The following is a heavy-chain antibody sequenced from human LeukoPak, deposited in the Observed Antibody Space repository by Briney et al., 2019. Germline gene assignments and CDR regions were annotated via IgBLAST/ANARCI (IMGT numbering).Heavy chain of an antibody. V-gene: IGHV3-23*01. J-gene: IGHJ4*02. D-gene: IGHD3-10*01. CDR3: AKPLYGSGSYFDY. CDR1: GFTFSSYV. Sequence: PGGSLRLSCAASGFTFSSYVMSWVRQAPGKGLEWVSAISGSGGSTYYADSVKGRFTISRDNSKNTLYLQMNSLRAEDTAVYYCAKPLYGSGSYFDYWGQGTLVTVSS. CDR2: ISGSGGST.